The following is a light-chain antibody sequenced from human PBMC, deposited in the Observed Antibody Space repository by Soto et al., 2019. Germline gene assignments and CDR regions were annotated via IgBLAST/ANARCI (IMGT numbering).Light chain of an antibody. CDR3: GSYAGTYTPWV. J-gene: IGLJ3*02. CDR1: SSDVGGYNY. V-gene: IGLV2-11*01. Sequence: QSALTQPRSVSGSPGQSVTISCTGTSSDVGGYNYVSWYQQHPGKAPKVMIYDVSKRPSGVPDRFSGSKSGNTASLTISGLQAEDEADYYCGSYAGTYTPWVFGGGTKLTVL. CDR2: DVS.